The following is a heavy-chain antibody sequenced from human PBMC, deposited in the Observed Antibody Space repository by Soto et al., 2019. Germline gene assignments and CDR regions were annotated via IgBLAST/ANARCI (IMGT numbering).Heavy chain of an antibody. J-gene: IGHJ5*02. D-gene: IGHD2-2*01. Sequence: PSETLSLTCTVSGGSISSYYWSWIRQPPGKGLEWIGYIYDSGSTNYNPSLKSRVTISVDTSKNQFSLKLSSVTAADTAVYYCVREPPYCSSTSCYYRFDPWGQGTLVTVSS. V-gene: IGHV4-59*01. CDR1: GGSISSYY. CDR2: IYDSGST. CDR3: VREPPYCSSTSCYYRFDP.